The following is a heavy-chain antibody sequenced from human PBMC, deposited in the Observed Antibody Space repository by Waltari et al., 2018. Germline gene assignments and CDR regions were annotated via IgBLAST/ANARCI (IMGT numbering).Heavy chain of an antibody. CDR2: IDPKNGNT. J-gene: IGHJ4*02. D-gene: IGHD6-19*01. V-gene: IGHV1-2*02. CDR3: ARDYRSAWYASCED. Sequence: QVQLVQSGAEVKQPGAALKVSCKASGYDFGVFMHWIRQVPGQGLEWMGWIDPKNGNTRYAQKFQGRVTLTTDTSTTTVYMEVTSLRSDDTAMYYCARDYRSAWYASCEDWGQGTLVVVSS. CDR1: GYDFGVF.